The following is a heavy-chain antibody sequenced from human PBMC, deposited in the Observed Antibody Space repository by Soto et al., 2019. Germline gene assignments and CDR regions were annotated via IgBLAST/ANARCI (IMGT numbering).Heavy chain of an antibody. J-gene: IGHJ6*02. CDR2: IYYSGST. Sequence: SETLSLTCSVSGLSVSSGSYYWTWIRQPPGKGLEWIGHIYYSGSTNYNPSLKSRFTISVDTSKNQFSLKLSSVTAADTAVYYCARDMGIDYYGMDVWGQGTTVTVSS. V-gene: IGHV4-61*01. CDR3: ARDMGIDYYGMDV. CDR1: GLSVSSGSYY. D-gene: IGHD7-27*01.